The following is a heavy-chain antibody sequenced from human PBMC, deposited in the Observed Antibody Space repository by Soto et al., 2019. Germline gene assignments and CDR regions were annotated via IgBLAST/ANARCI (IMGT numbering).Heavy chain of an antibody. CDR2: ISGSGGST. D-gene: IGHD3-3*01. J-gene: IGHJ6*02. V-gene: IGHV3-23*01. CDR1: GFTFSSYA. Sequence: HPGGSLRLSCAASGFTFSSYAMSWVRQAPGKGLEWVSAISGSGGSTYYADSVKGRFTISRDNSKNTLYLQMNSLRAEDTAVYYCAKDRIKRFLEWSSYYYYGMDVWGQGTTVTVSS. CDR3: AKDRIKRFLEWSSYYYYGMDV.